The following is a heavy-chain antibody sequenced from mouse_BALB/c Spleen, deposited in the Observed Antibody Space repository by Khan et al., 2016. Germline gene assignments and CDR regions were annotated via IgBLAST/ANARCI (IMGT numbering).Heavy chain of an antibody. Sequence: VRLQQSGAELVKPGASVKLSCTASGFNIKDTYMHWVKQRPEQGLEWIGRIDPANVNTKYDPKFQGKATITADTSSNTAYLQLSSLTSADTAVDYCTREGYYPYWGQGNTLTVSS. CDR1: GFNIKDTY. J-gene: IGHJ2*01. D-gene: IGHD2-3*01. CDR2: IDPANVNT. CDR3: TREGYYPY. V-gene: IGHV14-3*02.